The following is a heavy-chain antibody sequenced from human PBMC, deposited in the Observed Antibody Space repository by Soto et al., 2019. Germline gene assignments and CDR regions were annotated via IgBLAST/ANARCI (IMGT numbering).Heavy chain of an antibody. CDR1: GASISGGDYY. CDR3: ARATYDSSTYYLDY. CDR2: IYYTGNT. D-gene: IGHD3-22*01. Sequence: QVQLQESGPGLVKPSQTLSLTCTVSGASISGGDYYWTWIRQPPGKGLEWIGSIYYTGNTYSNPSLESRLSKSVDPSNNQFALRLTPVTAPDTAIYYCARATYDSSTYYLDYWGQGTLVTVSS. V-gene: IGHV4-30-4*01. J-gene: IGHJ4*02.